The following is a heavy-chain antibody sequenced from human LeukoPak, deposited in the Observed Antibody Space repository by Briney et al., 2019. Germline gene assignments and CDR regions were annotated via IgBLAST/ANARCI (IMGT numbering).Heavy chain of an antibody. Sequence: SETLSLTCAVYGGSFSGYYWSWIRQPPGKGLEWIGEINHSGSTNYNPPLKSRVTISVDTSKNQFSLKLSSVTAADTAVYYCARGYCSGGSCYPVDYWGQGTLVTVSS. D-gene: IGHD2-15*01. CDR3: ARGYCSGGSCYPVDY. CDR2: INHSGST. J-gene: IGHJ4*02. V-gene: IGHV4-34*01. CDR1: GGSFSGYY.